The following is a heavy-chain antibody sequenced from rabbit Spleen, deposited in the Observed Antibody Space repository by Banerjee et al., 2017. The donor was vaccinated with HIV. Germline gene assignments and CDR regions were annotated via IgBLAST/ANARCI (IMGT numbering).Heavy chain of an antibody. CDR3: ARDTSSSFSSYGMDL. J-gene: IGHJ6*01. CDR2: IDVGNGNT. Sequence: QSLEESGGDLVKPGASLTLTCTASGVSFSSSSYMCWVRQAPGKGLEWIACIDVGNGNTDYASWAKGRFTVSKTSSTTVTLQLNSLTAADTATYFCARDTSSSFSSYGMDLWGPGTLVTVS. D-gene: IGHD1-1*01. CDR1: GVSFSSSSY. V-gene: IGHV1S40*01.